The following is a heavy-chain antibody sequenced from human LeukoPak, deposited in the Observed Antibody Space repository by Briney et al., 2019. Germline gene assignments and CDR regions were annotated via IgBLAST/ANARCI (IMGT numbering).Heavy chain of an antibody. CDR1: GVSFSGYY. J-gene: IGHJ4*02. D-gene: IGHD3-22*01. CDR2: INHSGST. V-gene: IGHV4-34*01. CDR3: ASLRGTSFYYDSGGYLGY. Sequence: NPSETLSLTCGVYGVSFSGYYWSWIRQPPGKGLEWIGEINHSGSTNYNPSLKSRATISVDTSKSQFSLKLSSVTAADTAVYYCASLRGTSFYYDSGGYLGYWGQGTLVTVPS.